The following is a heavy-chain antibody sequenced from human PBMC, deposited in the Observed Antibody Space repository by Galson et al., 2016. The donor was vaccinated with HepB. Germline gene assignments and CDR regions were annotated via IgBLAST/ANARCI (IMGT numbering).Heavy chain of an antibody. D-gene: IGHD1-26*01. V-gene: IGHV3-23*01. Sequence: SLRLSCAASGFTFSSYAMSWVRQAPGKGLEWVSAMSGRGDRTYYADSVKGRFTISRDNSRNTLYQQMNSLRAEDTAVYYCAKESPYSAVVRYYNFDYWGLGTLVTVSS. CDR3: AKESPYSAVVRYYNFDY. J-gene: IGHJ4*02. CDR2: MSGRGDRT. CDR1: GFTFSSYA.